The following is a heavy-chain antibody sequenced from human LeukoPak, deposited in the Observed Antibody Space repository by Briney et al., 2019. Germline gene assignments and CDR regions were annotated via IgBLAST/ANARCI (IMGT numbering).Heavy chain of an antibody. CDR2: IYPGDSDT. V-gene: IGHV5-51*01. CDR1: GYSFTSYW. D-gene: IGHD2-2*01. CDR3: ARPHQSFYCSSTSCSGAFDI. J-gene: IGHJ3*02. Sequence: GESLKISCKGSGYSFTSYWIGWVRQMPGKGLEWMGIIYPGDSDTRYSPSFQGQVTISADKSISTAYLQWSSLKASDTAMYYCARPHQSFYCSSTSCSGAFDIWGQGTMVTVSS.